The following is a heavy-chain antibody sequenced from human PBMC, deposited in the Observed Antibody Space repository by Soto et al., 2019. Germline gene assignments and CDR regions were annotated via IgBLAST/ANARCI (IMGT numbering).Heavy chain of an antibody. CDR3: ATQNSAYSGYYFDY. CDR2: VYYRGRT. D-gene: IGHD1-26*01. Sequence: QVQLQESGPGLVKPSETLSLTCTVSGGSISSYYWSWIRQPPGKGLEWIGYVYYRGRTNFNPSLKTRVTIPVDTSNTPVSLKMSSVTAAYTAVYYCATQNSAYSGYYFDYWGQGTVVTVSS. V-gene: IGHV4-59*01. CDR1: GGSISSYY. J-gene: IGHJ4*02.